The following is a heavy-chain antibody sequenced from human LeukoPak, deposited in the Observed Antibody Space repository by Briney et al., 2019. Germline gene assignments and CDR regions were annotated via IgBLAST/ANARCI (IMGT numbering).Heavy chain of an antibody. CDR1: GFTFSSYW. CDR2: IKQDGSEK. J-gene: IGHJ6*03. Sequence: GGSLRLSCAASGFTFSSYWMSWVRRAPGKGLEWVANIKQDGSEKYYVDSVKGRFTISRDNAKNSLYLQMSSLRAEDTAVYYRAREGGLEKKYYYYYYMDVWGKGTTVTVSS. CDR3: AREGGLEKKYYYYYYMDV. D-gene: IGHD3-3*01. V-gene: IGHV3-7*01.